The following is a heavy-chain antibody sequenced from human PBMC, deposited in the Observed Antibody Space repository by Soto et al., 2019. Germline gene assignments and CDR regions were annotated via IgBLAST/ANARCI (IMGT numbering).Heavy chain of an antibody. CDR2: INHSGST. CDR3: AYKGRSSWYLTGLDY. D-gene: IGHD6-13*01. Sequence: PSETLSLTCAVYGGSFSGYYWSWIRRPPGKGLEWIGEINHSGSTNYNPSLKSRVTISVDTSKNQFSLKLSSVTAADTAVYYCAYKGRSSWYLTGLDYWGQGTLVTVSS. V-gene: IGHV4-34*01. J-gene: IGHJ4*02. CDR1: GGSFSGYY.